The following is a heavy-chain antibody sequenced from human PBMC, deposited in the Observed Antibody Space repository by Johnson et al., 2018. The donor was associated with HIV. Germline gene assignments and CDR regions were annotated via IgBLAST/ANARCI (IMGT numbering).Heavy chain of an antibody. D-gene: IGHD6-19*01. Sequence: EVQVVESGGGLVQPGGSLRLSCGASIFTFRRYWMSWVRQAPGKGLEWVARIYSDGADTAYAESVKGRFTTSRDNAKTTLYLQMNSLRSEDTAVYYCARKPWLETPSDAFDVWGQGTVVTVSS. CDR2: IYSDGADT. V-gene: IGHV3-74*03. CDR3: ARKPWLETPSDAFDV. CDR1: IFTFRRYW. J-gene: IGHJ3*01.